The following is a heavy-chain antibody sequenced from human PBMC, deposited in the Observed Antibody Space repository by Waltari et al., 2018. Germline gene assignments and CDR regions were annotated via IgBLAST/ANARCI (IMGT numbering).Heavy chain of an antibody. V-gene: IGHV3-30-3*01. J-gene: IGHJ6*03. D-gene: IGHD6-13*01. CDR3: AREPEQQLVDYDYYYYMDV. CDR1: GFTFSSYA. Sequence: QVQLVESGGGVVQPGRSLRLSCAASGFTFSSYAMHWVRQAPGKGLEGGAVISYDGSNKYYADSVKGRFTISRDNSKNTLYLQMNSLRAEDTAVYYCAREPEQQLVDYDYYYYMDVWGKGTTVTISS. CDR2: ISYDGSNK.